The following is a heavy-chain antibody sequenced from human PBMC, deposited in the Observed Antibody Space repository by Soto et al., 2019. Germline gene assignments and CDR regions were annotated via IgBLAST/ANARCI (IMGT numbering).Heavy chain of an antibody. D-gene: IGHD3-22*01. Sequence: GGSLRLSCAVSGVTLTNAWMNWVRQAPGKGLEWVGRIKSKTDGGTTDYAAPVKGRFTISRDDSKNTLYLQMNSLKTEDTAVYYCTTTTYYYDSSGSNYWGQGTLVTVSS. J-gene: IGHJ4*02. V-gene: IGHV3-15*07. CDR3: TTTTYYYDSSGSNY. CDR2: IKSKTDGGTT. CDR1: GVTLTNAW.